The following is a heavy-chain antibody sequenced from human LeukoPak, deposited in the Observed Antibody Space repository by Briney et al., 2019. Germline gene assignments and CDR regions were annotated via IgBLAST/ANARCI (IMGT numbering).Heavy chain of an antibody. D-gene: IGHD2-15*01. CDR3: ARDGGPFDS. Sequence: PGGSLGLSCAASGFTFRSYWMSWVRQAPGKGLEWVANINQDGSEKYYVDSVKGRFTISRDNAKNSLYLQMNSLRADDTAMYYCARDGGPFDSWGQGTLVTVPS. CDR1: GFTFRSYW. V-gene: IGHV3-7*03. J-gene: IGHJ4*02. CDR2: INQDGSEK.